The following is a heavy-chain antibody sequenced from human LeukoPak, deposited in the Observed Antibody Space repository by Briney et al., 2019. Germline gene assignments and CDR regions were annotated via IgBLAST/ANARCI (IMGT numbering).Heavy chain of an antibody. V-gene: IGHV1-2*02. J-gene: IGHJ4*02. CDR1: GYTFTVYY. CDR3: ARVNAARFGDFDY. Sequence: ASVKVSCKASGYTFTVYYMHWVRQAPGQGLEWMGWINPNSGGTNYAQKFQGRVTMTRDTSISTAYMELSRLRSDDTAVYYCARVNAARFGDFDYWGQGTLVTVSS. D-gene: IGHD3-10*01. CDR2: INPNSGGT.